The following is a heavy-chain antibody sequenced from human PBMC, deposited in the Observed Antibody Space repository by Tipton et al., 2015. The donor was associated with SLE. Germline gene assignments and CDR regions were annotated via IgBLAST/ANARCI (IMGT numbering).Heavy chain of an antibody. V-gene: IGHV3-53*01. CDR2: IYSGGST. D-gene: IGHD3-16*01. Sequence: SLRLSCAASGFTFSSYAMSWVRQAPGKGLEWVSVIYSGGSTYYADSVKGRFTISRDNSKNTLYLQINSLRAEDTAVYYCAIEITPGKFDYWGQGTLVTVTA. CDR3: AIEITPGKFDY. CDR1: GFTFSSYA. J-gene: IGHJ4*02.